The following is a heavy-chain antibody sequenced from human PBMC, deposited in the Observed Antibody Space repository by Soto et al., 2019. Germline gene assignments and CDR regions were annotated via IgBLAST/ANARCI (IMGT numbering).Heavy chain of an antibody. Sequence: SETLSLTCTVSGGSITNYYWSWIRQPAGKGLEWIGRFSTSGNTDYNPSLKSRVTMSLDTSKNQFSLKLRSVTAADTAMHYCARVGMVGTVLGSWFDPWGQGTQVTVSS. D-gene: IGHD6-19*01. CDR3: ARVGMVGTVLGSWFDP. CDR2: FSTSGNT. J-gene: IGHJ5*02. V-gene: IGHV4-4*07. CDR1: GGSITNYY.